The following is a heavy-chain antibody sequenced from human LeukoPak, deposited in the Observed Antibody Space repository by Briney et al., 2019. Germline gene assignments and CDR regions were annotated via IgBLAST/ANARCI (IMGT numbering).Heavy chain of an antibody. CDR3: AREEVGYTYAGSFQH. CDR1: GFTFSSYG. CDR2: IWYDGSNK. V-gene: IGHV3-33*01. Sequence: GGSLRLSCAASGFTFSSYGMHWVRQAPGKGLEWVAVIWYDGSNKYYADSVKGRFTISRDNSKNTLYLQMNSLRAEDTAVYYCAREEVGYTYAGSFQHWGQGTLVTVSS. J-gene: IGHJ1*01. D-gene: IGHD5-24*01.